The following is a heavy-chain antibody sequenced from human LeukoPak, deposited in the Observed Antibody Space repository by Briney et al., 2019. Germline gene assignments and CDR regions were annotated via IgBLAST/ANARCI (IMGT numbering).Heavy chain of an antibody. CDR2: IYYSGST. J-gene: IGHJ4*02. V-gene: IGHV4-39*01. CDR1: GGSISSSSYY. D-gene: IGHD6-19*01. CDR3: ARHSYSSGWSPFDY. Sequence: SETLSLTCTVSGGSISSSSYYWGWIRQPPGKGLEWIGSIYYSGSTYYNPSLKSRVTISVDTSKNQFSLKLSSVTAADTAVYYCARHSYSSGWSPFDYWGQGTLVTVSS.